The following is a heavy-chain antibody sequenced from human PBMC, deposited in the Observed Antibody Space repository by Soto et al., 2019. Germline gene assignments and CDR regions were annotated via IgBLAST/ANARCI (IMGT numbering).Heavy chain of an antibody. CDR2: IRGSGDST. Sequence: EVRLAESGGGLVQPGGSLRLSCAASEFTFSRYAMIWVRQAPGKGLEWVSTIRGSGDSTFYADSVKGRFTVSRDNSENARYLQMKSRRAVDTAFFYCANDQGDASTAFDLWGQRTLVTVS. CDR1: EFTFSRYA. J-gene: IGHJ4*02. CDR3: ANDQGDASTAFDL. V-gene: IGHV3-23*04. D-gene: IGHD1-26*01.